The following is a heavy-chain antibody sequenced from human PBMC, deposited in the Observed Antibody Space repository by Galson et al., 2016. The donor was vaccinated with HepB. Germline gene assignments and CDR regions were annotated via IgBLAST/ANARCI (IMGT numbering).Heavy chain of an antibody. D-gene: IGHD1-26*01. CDR3: ARELGGSYYFVY. Sequence: SVKVSCKASGYIFTSYLIHWVRQAPGQGAEWMGRISPDDGFTTSAQSFQGRLTISRDTSTSTVYMELGSLRSEDTAVYYCARELGGSYYFVYWGQGTLVTVSS. CDR2: ISPDDGFT. J-gene: IGHJ4*02. V-gene: IGHV1-46*01. CDR1: GYIFTSYL.